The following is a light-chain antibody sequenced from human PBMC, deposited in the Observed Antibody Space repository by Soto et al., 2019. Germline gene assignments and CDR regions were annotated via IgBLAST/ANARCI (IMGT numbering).Light chain of an antibody. J-gene: IGKJ2*01. CDR2: AAS. CDR3: QQSYQPPHT. V-gene: IGKV1-39*01. CDR1: QGVSAY. Sequence: DIQMPQSPSSLSASVGDIVTITCRASQGVSAYLLWYQQRQGRAPTLLIYAASNLLSGVPSRFRGSGSGTNVTLTISSLHPADFATYYCQQSYQPPHTFGQGTKRETK.